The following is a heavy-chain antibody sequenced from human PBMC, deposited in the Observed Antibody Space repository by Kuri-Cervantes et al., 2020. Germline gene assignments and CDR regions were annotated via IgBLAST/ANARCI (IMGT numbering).Heavy chain of an antibody. V-gene: IGHV1-2*02. D-gene: IGHD1-26*01. CDR3: ARVAWQWEQDY. CDR1: GYTFTSYD. Sequence: ASVKVSCKASGYTFTSYDINWVRQAPGQGLEWMGWINPNSGGTNYAQKFQGRVTMTRDTSISTAYMELSRLRSDGTAVYYCARVAWQWEQDYWGQGTLVTVPS. CDR2: INPNSGGT. J-gene: IGHJ4*02.